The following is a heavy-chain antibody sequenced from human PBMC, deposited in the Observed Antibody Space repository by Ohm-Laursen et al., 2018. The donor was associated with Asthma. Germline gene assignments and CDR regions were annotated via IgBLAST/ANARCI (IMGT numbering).Heavy chain of an antibody. D-gene: IGHD6-13*01. CDR1: GGSISSYY. J-gene: IGHJ5*02. Sequence: PPGTLSLTCSVSGGSISSYYWSWIRQPPGKGLEWIGYIYYSGSTYYNPSLKSRVTISVDTSKNQFSLKLSSVTAADTAVYYCARGVSIAAAGSYNWFDPWGQGTLVTVSS. V-gene: IGHV4-59*12. CDR3: ARGVSIAAAGSYNWFDP. CDR2: IYYSGST.